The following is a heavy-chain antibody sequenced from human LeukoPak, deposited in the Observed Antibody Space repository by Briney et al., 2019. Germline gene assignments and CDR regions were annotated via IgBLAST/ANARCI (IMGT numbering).Heavy chain of an antibody. D-gene: IGHD3-3*01. V-gene: IGHV1-18*01. J-gene: IGHJ4*02. CDR1: GYTFTNYG. CDR2: ISAYNGNT. Sequence: ASVKVSCKASGYTFTNYGISWVRQAPGQGLEWMGWISAYNGNTNYAQSLQGRVTMTTDTSTSTAYMEVRSLRSDDTAVYYCARRPVWSGYYFPDYWGQGTLVTVSS. CDR3: ARRPVWSGYYFPDY.